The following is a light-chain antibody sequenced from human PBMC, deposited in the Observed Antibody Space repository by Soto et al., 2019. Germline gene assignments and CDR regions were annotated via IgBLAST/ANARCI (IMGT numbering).Light chain of an antibody. J-gene: IGKJ1*01. CDR2: GAS. CDR3: QQYNNWPLT. CDR1: QSVSSN. V-gene: IGKV3-15*01. Sequence: EIVITQSPATLSVSPGERATLSCRASQSVSSNLGWYQQKPGQAPRLLIYGASTRATGIPARFSGSGSGTEFTLTISSLQSEDFAVYYCQQYNNWPLTFGQGTKVDI.